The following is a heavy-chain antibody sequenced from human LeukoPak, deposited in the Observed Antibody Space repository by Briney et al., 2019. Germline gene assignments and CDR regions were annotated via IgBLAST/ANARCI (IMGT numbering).Heavy chain of an antibody. Sequence: PGGSLRLSCSASGFTFSNYGMYWIRQAPGKGLEWVSCISSSSSYTNYADSVKGRFTISRDNAKNSLYLQMNSLRAEDTAVYFCAREQDGSGSYDYWGQGTLVTVSS. CDR3: AREQDGSGSYDY. V-gene: IGHV3-11*05. J-gene: IGHJ4*02. D-gene: IGHD3-10*01. CDR1: GFTFSNYG. CDR2: ISSSSSYT.